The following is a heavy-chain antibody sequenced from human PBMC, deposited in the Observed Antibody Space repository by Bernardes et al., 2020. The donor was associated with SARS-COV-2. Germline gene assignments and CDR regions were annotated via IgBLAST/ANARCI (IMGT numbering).Heavy chain of an antibody. Sequence: SETLSLTCTVSGGSISSYYWSWIRQPAGKGLEWIGRIYTSGNTNYNPSLKSRVTISLDTSKNQFSLKLTSVTAADTAVYYCARADEYSSPPNYYYYHGMDVWGQGTTVTVSS. J-gene: IGHJ6*02. CDR3: ARADEYSSPPNYYYYHGMDV. D-gene: IGHD6-6*01. CDR2: IYTSGNT. CDR1: GGSISSYY. V-gene: IGHV4-4*07.